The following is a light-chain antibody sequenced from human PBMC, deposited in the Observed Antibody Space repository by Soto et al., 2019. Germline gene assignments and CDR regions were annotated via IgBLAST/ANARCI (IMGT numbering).Light chain of an antibody. CDR1: SGHSNYA. CDR2: LNSDGSH. CDR3: QPRGSGIVV. J-gene: IGLJ2*01. Sequence: QSVLTQSPSASASLGASVKLTCTLSSGHSNYAIAWHQQQSEKGPRYLMKLNSDGSHSKGDGIPDRFSGSSSGAERYLTIPSLQSGGWAGLCWQPRGSGIVVFGGGTKLTVL. V-gene: IGLV4-69*01.